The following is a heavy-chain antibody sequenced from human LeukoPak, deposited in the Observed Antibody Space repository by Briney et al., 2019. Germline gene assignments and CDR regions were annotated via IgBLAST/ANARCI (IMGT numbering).Heavy chain of an antibody. CDR1: GGSISSGGYY. CDR3: AREGAAAGTFDP. CDR2: IYYSGST. V-gene: IGHV4-31*03. D-gene: IGHD6-13*01. Sequence: SQTLSLTCTVSGGSISSGGYYWSWIRQHPGKGLEWIGYIYYSGSTYYNPSLKSRVTISVDTSKNQFSLKLSSATAADTAVYYCAREGAAAGTFDPWGQGTLVTVSS. J-gene: IGHJ5*02.